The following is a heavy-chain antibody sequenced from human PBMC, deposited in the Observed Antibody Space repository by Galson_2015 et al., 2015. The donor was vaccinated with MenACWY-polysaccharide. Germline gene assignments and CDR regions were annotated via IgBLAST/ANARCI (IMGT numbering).Heavy chain of an antibody. V-gene: IGHV3-23*01. CDR3: AKSISSGLSWFDS. J-gene: IGHJ5*01. CDR1: GFTFISYA. Sequence: SLRLSCAASGFTFISYAMNWVRQAPGKGLEWVSGIRGTGDSTYYADSVKGRFTISRDNSKNALYLQMNSLRAEDTAVYYCAKSISSGLSWFDSWGPGTLVTVSS. CDR2: IRGTGDST. D-gene: IGHD3-22*01.